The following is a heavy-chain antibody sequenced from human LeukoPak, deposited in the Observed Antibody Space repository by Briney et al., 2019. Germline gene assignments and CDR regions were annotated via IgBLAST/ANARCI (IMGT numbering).Heavy chain of an antibody. J-gene: IGHJ5*02. CDR1: GFTFSSYA. V-gene: IGHV3-30-3*01. CDR2: ISYDGSNK. CDR3: ARDIDCSGGSCSGRFDP. D-gene: IGHD2-15*01. Sequence: GGALRLSCAAPGFTFSSYAMHWVRQAPGKGVEGVAVISYDGSNKYYADSVKGRFTISRDNSKNTLYLQMNSLRAEDTAVYYCARDIDCSGGSCSGRFDPWGQGTLVTVSS.